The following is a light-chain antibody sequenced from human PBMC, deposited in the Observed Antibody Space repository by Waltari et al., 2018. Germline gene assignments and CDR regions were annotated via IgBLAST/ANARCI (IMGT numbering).Light chain of an antibody. Sequence: EIVMTQSPVTLSVSPGERATLSCRARQSVRSNLAWYQQKPGQAPRLPIYDASTRATTIPASFSGSGSVTEFTLTISSLQSEDFAVYYCQQYNYWPPGTFGQGTRLDIK. CDR2: DAS. J-gene: IGKJ5*01. CDR1: QSVRSN. CDR3: QQYNYWPPGT. V-gene: IGKV3-15*01.